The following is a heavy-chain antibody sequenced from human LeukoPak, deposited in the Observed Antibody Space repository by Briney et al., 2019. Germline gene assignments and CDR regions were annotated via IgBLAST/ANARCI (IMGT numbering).Heavy chain of an antibody. Sequence: SVKVSCKASGGTFSSYAISWVRQAPGQGLEWMGGIIPIFGTANYAQKFQGRVTITADESTSTAYMELSSLRSEDTAVYYCATGMLTYYYYYYMDVWGKGTTVTVSS. CDR3: ATGMLTYYYYYYMDV. D-gene: IGHD2-8*01. J-gene: IGHJ6*03. CDR2: IIPIFGTA. V-gene: IGHV1-69*13. CDR1: GGTFSSYA.